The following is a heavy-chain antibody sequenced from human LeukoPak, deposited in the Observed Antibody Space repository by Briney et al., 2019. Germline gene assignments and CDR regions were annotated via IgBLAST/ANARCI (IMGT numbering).Heavy chain of an antibody. D-gene: IGHD3-3*01. CDR1: GFTFSSYW. V-gene: IGHV3-74*01. CDR2: IASDGSST. Sequence: TGGSLRLSCAASGFTFSSYWMNWVRQAPGKGLVWVSRIASDGSSTTYADSVKGRFSISRDNAKNTLYLQMNSLRAEDTAVYYCAREDHPALWSGYPPYYYGMDVWGQGTTVTVSS. CDR3: AREDHPALWSGYPPYYYGMDV. J-gene: IGHJ6*02.